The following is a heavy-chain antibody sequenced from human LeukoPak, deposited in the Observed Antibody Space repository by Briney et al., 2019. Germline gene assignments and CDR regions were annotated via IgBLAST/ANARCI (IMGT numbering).Heavy chain of an antibody. V-gene: IGHV3-30*04. CDR2: ISYDGSDK. D-gene: IGHD3-9*01. CDR3: ARDQGYDILTGLSDY. J-gene: IGHJ4*02. CDR1: RFTFRTYA. Sequence: GRSLRLSCEASRFTFRTYAMHWVRQAPGKGLEWVAVISYDGSDKYYADSVKGRFTISRDNSKNTLYLQMNSPRAEDTAVYYCARDQGYDILTGLSDYWGQGTLVTVSS.